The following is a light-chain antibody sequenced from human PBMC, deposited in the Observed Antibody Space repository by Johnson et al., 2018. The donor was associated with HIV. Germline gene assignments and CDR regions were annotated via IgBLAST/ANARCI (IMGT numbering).Light chain of an antibody. CDR3: ATWDRSLSAS. CDR1: TSNIGNNY. V-gene: IGLV1-51*02. J-gene: IGLJ1*01. CDR2: ENT. Sequence: QSVLTQPPSVSAAPGQKVTISCSGSTSNIGNNYVSWYQHLPRTAPKLLIYENTKRPSGVPDRFSGSKSGSSATLGITGLQTGDEADYYFATWDRSLSASFGTGTKVTVL.